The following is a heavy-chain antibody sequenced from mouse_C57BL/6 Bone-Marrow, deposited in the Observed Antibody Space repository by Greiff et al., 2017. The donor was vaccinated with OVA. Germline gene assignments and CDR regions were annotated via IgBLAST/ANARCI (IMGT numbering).Heavy chain of an antibody. V-gene: IGHV1-80*01. Sequence: VQGVESGAELVKPGASVKISCKASGYAFSSYWMNWVKQRPGKGLEWIGQIYPGDGDTNYNGKFKGKATLTADKSSSTAYMQLSSLTSEDSAVYFCARERTVYYFDYWGQGTTLTVSS. CDR3: ARERTVYYFDY. D-gene: IGHD4-1*01. CDR1: GYAFSSYW. J-gene: IGHJ2*01. CDR2: IYPGDGDT.